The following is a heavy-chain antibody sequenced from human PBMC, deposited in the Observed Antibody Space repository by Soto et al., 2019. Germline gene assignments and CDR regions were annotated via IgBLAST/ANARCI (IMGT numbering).Heavy chain of an antibody. CDR2: ISGSGDTT. Sequence: EAQLLASGGGLVQPGGSLRLSCVASGFTFNNYGMCWVRQAPGKGLEWVSSISGSGDTTYYAASVKGRFTISRDNSKDMLYVYMNSLRAEDTAVYYCARDPVRGLGIAFDIWGRGTVLTVSS. V-gene: IGHV3-23*01. CDR3: ARDPVRGLGIAFDI. CDR1: GFTFNNYG. D-gene: IGHD4-17*01. J-gene: IGHJ3*02.